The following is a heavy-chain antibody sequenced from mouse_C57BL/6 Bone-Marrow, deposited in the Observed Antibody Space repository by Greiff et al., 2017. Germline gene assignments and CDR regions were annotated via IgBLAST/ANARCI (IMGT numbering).Heavy chain of an antibody. Sequence: QVQLKQSGAELVRPGASVKLSCKASGYTFTDYYINWVKQRPGQGLEWIARIYPGSGNTYYNEKFKGKATLTAEKSSSTAYMQLSSLTSEDSAVYVCARSDSGLYYYAMDYWGQGTSVTVSS. CDR3: ARSDSGLYYYAMDY. D-gene: IGHD3-2*02. V-gene: IGHV1-76*01. CDR2: IYPGSGNT. CDR1: GYTFTDYY. J-gene: IGHJ4*01.